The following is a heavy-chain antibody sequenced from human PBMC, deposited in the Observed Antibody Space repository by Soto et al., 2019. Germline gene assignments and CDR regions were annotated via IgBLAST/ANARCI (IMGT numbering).Heavy chain of an antibody. J-gene: IGHJ6*02. CDR3: AREGSHYYGSGSYYKTYYYGMDV. V-gene: IGHV1-3*01. CDR1: GYTFTSYA. CDR2: INAGNGNT. Sequence: ASVKVSCKASGYTFTSYAMHWVRQAPGQRLEWMGWINAGNGNTKYSQKFQGRVTITRDTSASTAYMELSSLRSEDTAVYYCAREGSHYYGSGSYYKTYYYGMDVWGQGTTVTSP. D-gene: IGHD3-10*01.